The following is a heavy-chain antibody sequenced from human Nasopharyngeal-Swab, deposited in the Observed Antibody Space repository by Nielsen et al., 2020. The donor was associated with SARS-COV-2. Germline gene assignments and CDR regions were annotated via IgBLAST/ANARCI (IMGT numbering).Heavy chain of an antibody. CDR2: IIPILGIA. CDR3: ARGCGITIFGVVTCYYMDV. J-gene: IGHJ6*03. CDR1: GGTFSSYA. Sequence: SVKVSCKASGGTFSSYAISWVRQAPGQGLEWMGRIIPILGIANYAQKFQGRVTITADKFTSTAYMELSSLRSEDTAVYYCARGCGITIFGVVTCYYMDVWGKGTTVTVSS. V-gene: IGHV1-69*04. D-gene: IGHD3-3*01.